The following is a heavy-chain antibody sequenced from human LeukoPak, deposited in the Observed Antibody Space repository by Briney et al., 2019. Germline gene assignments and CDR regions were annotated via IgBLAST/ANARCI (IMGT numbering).Heavy chain of an antibody. Sequence: EGSLRLSCAASGFTFSSYWMSWVRQAPGKGLEWVANIKQDGNEKYYVDSVKGRFTISRDNAKNSLYLQMNSLRAEDTAVYYCATDFWSSYYTDVWGKGTTVTVSS. V-gene: IGHV3-7*01. J-gene: IGHJ6*03. CDR2: IKQDGNEK. CDR1: GFTFSSYW. CDR3: ATDFWSSYYTDV. D-gene: IGHD3-3*01.